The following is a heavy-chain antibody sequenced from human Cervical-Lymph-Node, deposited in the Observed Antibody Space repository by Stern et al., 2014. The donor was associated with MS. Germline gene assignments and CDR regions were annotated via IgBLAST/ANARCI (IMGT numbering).Heavy chain of an antibody. Sequence: QLQLQESGPGLVKPSETLSLTCTVSGGSISSSSYYWGWIRQPPGKGLGWIGSIYYSGSPYYKPSLKSRVPISVDTSQNPFSLKLSSVTAADTAVYYCAQYYYDSSCYDAFDIWGQGTMVTVSS. CDR3: AQYYYDSSCYDAFDI. J-gene: IGHJ3*02. D-gene: IGHD3-22*01. CDR1: GGSISSSSYY. V-gene: IGHV4-39*01. CDR2: IYYSGSP.